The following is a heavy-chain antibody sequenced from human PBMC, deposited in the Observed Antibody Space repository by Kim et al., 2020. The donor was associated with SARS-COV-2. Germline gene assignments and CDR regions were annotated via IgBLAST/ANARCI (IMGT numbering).Heavy chain of an antibody. D-gene: IGHD6-13*01. CDR1: GGSISSYY. CDR3: ARELIAAAGTFDYYYYYMDV. J-gene: IGHJ6*03. CDR2: IYYSGST. V-gene: IGHV4-59*01. Sequence: SETLSLTCTVSGGSISSYYWSWIRQPPGKGLEWIGYIYYSGSTNYNPSLKSRVTISVDTSKNRFSLKLSSVTAADTAVYYCARELIAAAGTFDYYYYYMDVWGKGTTVTVSS.